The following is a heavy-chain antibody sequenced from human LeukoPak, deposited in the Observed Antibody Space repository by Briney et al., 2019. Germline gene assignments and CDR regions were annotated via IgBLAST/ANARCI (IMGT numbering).Heavy chain of an antibody. V-gene: IGHV1-2*02. D-gene: IGHD2-21*01. CDR1: GYTFTTYP. J-gene: IGHJ3*02. CDR3: ARVYCGGDCSPLGAFDI. CDR2: INPNSGGT. Sequence: ASVKVSCKASGYTFTTYPMNWVRQAPGQGLEWMGWINPNSGGTNYAQKFQGRVTMTRDTSISTAYMELSRLRSDDTAVYYCARVYCGGDCSPLGAFDIWGQGTMVTVSS.